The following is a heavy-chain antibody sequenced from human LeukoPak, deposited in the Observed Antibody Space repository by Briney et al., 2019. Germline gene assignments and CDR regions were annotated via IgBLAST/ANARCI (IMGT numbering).Heavy chain of an antibody. D-gene: IGHD3-10*01. CDR3: ARDQGRTMDY. V-gene: IGHV3-30-3*01. CDR1: GFTFSSYA. J-gene: IGHJ4*02. CDR2: ISYDGRNK. Sequence: RGSLRLSCAASGFTFSSYAMHWVRQAPGKGLEWVAVISYDGRNKYYADSVKGRFTISRDNSKNTLYLQMNSLRAEDTAVYYCARDQGRTMDYWGQGTLVTVSS.